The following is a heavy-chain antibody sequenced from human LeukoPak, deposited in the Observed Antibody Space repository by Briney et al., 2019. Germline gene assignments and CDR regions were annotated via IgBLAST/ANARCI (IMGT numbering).Heavy chain of an antibody. Sequence: SETLSLACTVSGGSISTYYWSWIRQPPGKGLEWIGYIYXXXSTNYNPSLKSRVTISVDKSKNQFSLKLSSVTAADTAVYYCARGHSYYYDSSAYYPDFDYWGQGTLVTVSS. J-gene: IGHJ4*02. V-gene: IGHV4-59*01. CDR2: IYXXXST. CDR1: GGSISTYY. CDR3: ARGHSYYYDSSAYYPDFDY. D-gene: IGHD3-22*01.